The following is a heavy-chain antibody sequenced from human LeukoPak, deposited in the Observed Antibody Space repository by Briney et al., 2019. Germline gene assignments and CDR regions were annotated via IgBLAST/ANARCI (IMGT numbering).Heavy chain of an antibody. D-gene: IGHD5-12*01. V-gene: IGHV1-24*01. J-gene: IGHJ6*03. CDR1: GFTLSELS. Sequence: ASVKLSCTVSGFTLSELSMHWVRQAPGKGLEWMGGFDPEDGETVYAQKFHDRVIMTEDTSTDTVYMELSSLRSEDSAMYYCAAGGGEYIDYDRRVDYYYYMDVWGKGTPVTVSS. CDR3: AAGGGEYIDYDRRVDYYYYMDV. CDR2: FDPEDGET.